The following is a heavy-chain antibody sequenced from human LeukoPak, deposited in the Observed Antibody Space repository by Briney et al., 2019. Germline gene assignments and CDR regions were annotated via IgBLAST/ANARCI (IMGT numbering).Heavy chain of an antibody. CDR3: ARGSVVITYSPGFYFDY. J-gene: IGHJ4*02. CDR2: IYYSGST. D-gene: IGHD3-22*01. Sequence: SETLSLTCTVSGGSISSSSYYWGWIRQPPGKGLEWIGTIYYSGSTYYNPSLKSRVTISIDTSKNQFSLKLSSVTAADTALYCCARGSVVITYSPGFYFDYWGQGTLVTASS. V-gene: IGHV4-39*01. CDR1: GGSISSSSYY.